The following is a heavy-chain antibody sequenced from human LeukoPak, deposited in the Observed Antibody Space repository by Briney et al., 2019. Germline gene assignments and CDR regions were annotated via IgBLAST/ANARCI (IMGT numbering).Heavy chain of an antibody. D-gene: IGHD2-21*02. Sequence: GGSLRLSCAVSEFSFSNAWMSWVRQAPGKGLEWVGRIKSETDGGTTDYAAPVKGTFTISRDDSKNTLYLQMNSLRTEDTAVYYCATDCGRDCHRYHFNWGQGTLVTVSS. CDR2: IKSETDGGTT. CDR1: EFSFSNAW. V-gene: IGHV3-15*01. J-gene: IGHJ4*02. CDR3: ATDCGRDCHRYHFN.